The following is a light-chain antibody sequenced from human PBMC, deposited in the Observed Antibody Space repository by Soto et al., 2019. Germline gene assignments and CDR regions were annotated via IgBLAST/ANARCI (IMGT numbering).Light chain of an antibody. J-gene: IGKJ2*01. CDR1: QSVSSY. V-gene: IGKV3-11*01. CDR3: QQRSNWPFVYT. Sequence: EIALTQSPGTLSLSPGERATLSCRASQSVSSYLAWYQQKPGQAPRLPIYDASNRATGIPARFSGSGSGTDFTLTISSLEPEDFAVYYCQQRSNWPFVYTFGQGTKVDIK. CDR2: DAS.